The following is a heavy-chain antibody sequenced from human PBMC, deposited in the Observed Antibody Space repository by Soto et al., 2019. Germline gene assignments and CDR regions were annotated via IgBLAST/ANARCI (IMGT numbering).Heavy chain of an antibody. J-gene: IGHJ2*01. CDR1: GGTFSNYP. Sequence: QVQLVQSGAEVKKPGSSVKVSCKASGGTFSNYPISWVRQAPGQGLEWMGEIIPIFGTVNYAQKFQGRVTITEDESTSIAYMELSSMRSEDTAVNYCERGNHRWLQLWYFDLWGRGTLVTVSS. CDR2: IIPIFGTV. D-gene: IGHD5-12*01. V-gene: IGHV1-69*12. CDR3: ERGNHRWLQLWYFDL.